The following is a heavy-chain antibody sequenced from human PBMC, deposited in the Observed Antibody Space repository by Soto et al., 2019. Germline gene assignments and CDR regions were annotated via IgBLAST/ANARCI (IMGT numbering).Heavy chain of an antibody. CDR3: AKETSGDWGYIAV. Sequence: GGSLRLSCAASGFTFSSYGMTWGRQAPGKGLEWVTSMSDSGEKTDYADSVMGRFTISRDNSNNKLYLQMNSLRAEDTAVYYCAKETSGDWGYIAVWRRGTTVTVS. CDR2: MSDSGEKT. V-gene: IGHV3-23*01. J-gene: IGHJ6*02. D-gene: IGHD2-21*02. CDR1: GFTFSSYG.